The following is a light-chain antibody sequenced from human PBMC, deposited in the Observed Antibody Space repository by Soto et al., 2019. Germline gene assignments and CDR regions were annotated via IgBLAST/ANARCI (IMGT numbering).Light chain of an antibody. CDR1: QTVTNK. CDR2: DAS. J-gene: IGKJ4*01. V-gene: IGKV3-15*01. Sequence: EKVMTQSPATLSVSPGERVVLSCRATQTVTNKLAWYQQKPGQAPRLLIYDASIRATGIPARFSGSGSGTELTLTISSLQSEDFVLYYCQQYNDWPVTFGGGTKVEIK. CDR3: QQYNDWPVT.